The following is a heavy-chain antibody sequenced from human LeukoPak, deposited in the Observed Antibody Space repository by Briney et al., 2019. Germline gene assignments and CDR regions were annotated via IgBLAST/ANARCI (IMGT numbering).Heavy chain of an antibody. CDR2: IKSDGRSA. J-gene: IGHJ4*02. V-gene: IGHV3-74*01. D-gene: IGHD6-6*01. Sequence: GGSLRLPCAASGFNFGSYWMHWVRQAPGKGLVWVSTIKSDGRSASYADSVRGRFTISRDNAKNTVFLQMGSLRAEDTAVYYCARDNSSVFDHWGQGALVTVSS. CDR1: GFNFGSYW. CDR3: ARDNSSVFDH.